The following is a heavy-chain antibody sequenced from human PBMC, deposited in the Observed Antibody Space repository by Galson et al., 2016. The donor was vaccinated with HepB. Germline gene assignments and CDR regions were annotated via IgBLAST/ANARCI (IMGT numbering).Heavy chain of an antibody. CDR1: GFTFSSYW. Sequence: SLRLSCAASGFTFSSYWMSWVRQAPGKGLQWVANIKRDGSEKHYVDSVKGRFTISRDNAKNSLNLQMNSLRAEDTAIYFCATVPSEWSHPGDWGQGTLVTVSS. J-gene: IGHJ4*02. CDR2: IKRDGSEK. CDR3: ATVPSEWSHPGD. D-gene: IGHD3-3*01. V-gene: IGHV3-7*01.